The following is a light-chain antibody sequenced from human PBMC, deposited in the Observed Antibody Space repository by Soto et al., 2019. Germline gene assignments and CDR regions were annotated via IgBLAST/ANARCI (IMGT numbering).Light chain of an antibody. CDR1: KSNIGDNP. V-gene: IGLV1-44*01. J-gene: IGLJ3*02. CDR2: SND. Sequence: QAVLTQPPSASGTPGQRVIISCSGSKSNIGDNPVNWFQQFPGTAPKLLIFSNDERPSGVPERFSGSKSGASASLAISGLQSDDEDDYSCATWADSLNGWVFGGGTQLTVL. CDR3: ATWADSLNGWV.